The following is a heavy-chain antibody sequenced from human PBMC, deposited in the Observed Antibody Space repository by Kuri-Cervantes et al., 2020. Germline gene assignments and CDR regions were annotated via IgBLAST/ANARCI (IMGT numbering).Heavy chain of an antibody. V-gene: IGHV5-51*01. J-gene: IGHJ6*03. Sequence: KVSCKASGYTFTSYAMNWVRQMPGKGLEWMGIIYPGDSDTRYSPSFQGQVTISADKSISTAYLQWSSLKASDTAMYYCARQDYYYYYMDVWGKGTTVTVSS. CDR1: GYTFTSYA. CDR3: ARQDYYYYYMDV. CDR2: IYPGDSDT.